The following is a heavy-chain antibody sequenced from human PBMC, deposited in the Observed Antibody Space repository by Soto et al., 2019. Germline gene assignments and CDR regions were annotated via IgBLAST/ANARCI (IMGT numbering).Heavy chain of an antibody. J-gene: IGHJ6*02. CDR3: AKDLYGGIYYGMDV. Sequence: GGSLRLSCAASGFTFSSYGMHWVRQAPGKGLEWVAVISYDGSNKYYADSVKGRFTISRDNSKNTLYLQMNSPRAEDTAVYYCAKDLYGGIYYGMDVWGQGTTVTVSS. CDR2: ISYDGSNK. V-gene: IGHV3-30*18. D-gene: IGHD4-17*01. CDR1: GFTFSSYG.